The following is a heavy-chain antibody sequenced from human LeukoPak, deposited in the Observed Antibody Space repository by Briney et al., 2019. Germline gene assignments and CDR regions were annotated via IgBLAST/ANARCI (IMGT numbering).Heavy chain of an antibody. V-gene: IGHV3-21*01. J-gene: IGHJ4*02. Sequence: AGSLRLSCAASGFTFSSYSMNWVRQAPGKGLEWVSSISSSSSYIYYADSVKGRFTISRDNAKNSLYLQMNSLRAEDTAVYYCARDHRSGTDYWGQGTLVTVSS. CDR3: ARDHRSGTDY. CDR1: GFTFSSYS. D-gene: IGHD1-26*01. CDR2: ISSSSSYI.